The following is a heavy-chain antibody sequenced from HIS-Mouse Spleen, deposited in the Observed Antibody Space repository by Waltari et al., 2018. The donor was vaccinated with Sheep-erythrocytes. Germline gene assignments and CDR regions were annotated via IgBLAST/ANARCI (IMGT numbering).Heavy chain of an antibody. D-gene: IGHD4-4*01. Sequence: QVQLVESGGGVVQPGRSLRLSCAASGFTFSSYGMHWVRQAPGKGLELVEVRSYDGRNKYYADSVKGRFTISRDNSKNTLYLQMNSLRAEDTAVYYCAKREGYSNYYFDYWGQGTLVTVSS. CDR3: AKREGYSNYYFDY. J-gene: IGHJ4*02. V-gene: IGHV3-30*18. CDR2: RSYDGRNK. CDR1: GFTFSSYG.